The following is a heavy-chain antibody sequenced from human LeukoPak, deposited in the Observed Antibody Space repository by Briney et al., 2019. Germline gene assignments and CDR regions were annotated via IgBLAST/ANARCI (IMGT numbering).Heavy chain of an antibody. V-gene: IGHV3-30*03. J-gene: IGHJ2*01. D-gene: IGHD3-10*01. Sequence: GRSLRLSCAASGFTFSSYGMHWVRQAPGKGLEWVAVISYDGSNKYYADSVKGRFTISRDNSKSTLYLQMNSLRAEDTAVYYCARLPGRYYGSGSPNWYFDLWGRGTLVTVSS. CDR1: GFTFSSYG. CDR2: ISYDGSNK. CDR3: ARLPGRYYGSGSPNWYFDL.